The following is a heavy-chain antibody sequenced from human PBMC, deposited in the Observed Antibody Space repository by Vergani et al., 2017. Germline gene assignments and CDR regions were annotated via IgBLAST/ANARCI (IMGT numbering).Heavy chain of an antibody. CDR3: ARDVDYGDYDRMYY. Sequence: EVQLVESGGGLVQPGRSLRLSCAASGFTFDDYAMHWVRQAPGKGLEWVSYISSSSSTIYYADSVKGRFTISRDNAKNSLYLQMNSLRDEDTAVYYCARDVDYGDYDRMYYWGQGTLVTVSS. J-gene: IGHJ4*02. CDR2: ISSSSSTI. CDR1: GFTFDDYA. V-gene: IGHV3-48*02. D-gene: IGHD4-17*01.